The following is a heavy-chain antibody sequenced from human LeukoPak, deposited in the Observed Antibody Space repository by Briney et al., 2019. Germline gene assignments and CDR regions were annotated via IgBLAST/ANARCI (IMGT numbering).Heavy chain of an antibody. CDR2: IYYSGST. J-gene: IGHJ4*02. Sequence: SETLSLTCTVSGGSISSYYWSWIRQPPGKGLEWIGYIYYSGSTNYNPSLKSRVTISVDTSKNQFSLKLSSVTAADTAVYYCARDSDRSGGSCYFDYWGQGTLVTVSS. V-gene: IGHV4-59*01. CDR3: ARDSDRSGGSCYFDY. CDR1: GGSISSYY. D-gene: IGHD2-15*01.